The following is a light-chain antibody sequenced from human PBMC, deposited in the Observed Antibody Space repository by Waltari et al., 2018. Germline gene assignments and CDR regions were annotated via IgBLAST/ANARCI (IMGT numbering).Light chain of an antibody. V-gene: IGKV2-30*02. CDR2: KVS. CDR1: QSLVHGGGNTY. CDR3: MQGTHWPYT. J-gene: IGKJ5*01. Sequence: DAVLTQSPLSLPATLGQPASISCKSSQSLVHGGGNTYLNWFQQSPGQSPRRLIYKVSTRDFGVPDIFSGSGSGTDFTLKISRVEAEDFGVYYCMQGTHWPYTFGQGTRLEIK.